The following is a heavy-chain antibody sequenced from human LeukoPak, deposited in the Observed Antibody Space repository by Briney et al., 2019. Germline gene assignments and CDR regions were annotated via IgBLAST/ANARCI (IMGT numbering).Heavy chain of an antibody. CDR3: ARDSRGFGETYFDY. CDR1: GFTFSSYW. V-gene: IGHV3-7*01. CDR2: IKQDGSEK. D-gene: IGHD3-10*01. J-gene: IGHJ4*02. Sequence: PGGSLRLSCAASGFTFSSYWMSWVRQAPGKGLEWVANIKQDGSEKYYVDSVKGRSTISRDNAKNSLYLQMNSLRAEDTAVYYCARDSRGFGETYFDYWGQGTLVTVSS.